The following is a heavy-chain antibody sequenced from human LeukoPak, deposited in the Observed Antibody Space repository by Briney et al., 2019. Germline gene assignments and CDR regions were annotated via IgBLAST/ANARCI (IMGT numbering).Heavy chain of an antibody. CDR2: VYYSGST. V-gene: IGHV4-61*01. Sequence: PSATLSLTCTVSGGSVSNASYYWSWIRQPPGKGLDWIGYVYYSGSTNYSPSLKSRVTLSVDTSKNQFSLKLTSVTAADTAAYYCARVRYGSGSYYFDNWGQGTLVTVSS. D-gene: IGHD3-10*01. CDR3: ARVRYGSGSYYFDN. J-gene: IGHJ4*02. CDR1: GGSVSNASYY.